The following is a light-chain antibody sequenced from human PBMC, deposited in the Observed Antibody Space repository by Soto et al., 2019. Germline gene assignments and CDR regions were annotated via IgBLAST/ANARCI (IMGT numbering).Light chain of an antibody. CDR2: AAS. J-gene: IGKJ2*01. V-gene: IGKV1-12*01. CDR1: HVISSW. CDR3: QQTNDFPYT. Sequence: DIQMTQSPSSVSASVGDRVTITCRASHVISSWLAWYQQKPGKAPKLLIYAASRLQSGVPSRFSSSESGADFSLTISSLPPEDVATYYCQQTNDFPYTFGQGTKLEIK.